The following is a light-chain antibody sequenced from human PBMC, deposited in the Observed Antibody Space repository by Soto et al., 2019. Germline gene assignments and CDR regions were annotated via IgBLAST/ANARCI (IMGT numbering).Light chain of an antibody. CDR3: QQSYSTLFT. Sequence: DIHMTHSTPSLSASVGDRDNLSSRASQPYHVYLNWYQQKPGRAPNLLIYAASSLQSGVPSRFSGSGSGTEFTLTISSLQPEDFATYYCQQSYSTLFTFGPGTKVEIK. CDR2: AAS. V-gene: IGKV1-39*01. CDR1: QPYHVY. J-gene: IGKJ3*01.